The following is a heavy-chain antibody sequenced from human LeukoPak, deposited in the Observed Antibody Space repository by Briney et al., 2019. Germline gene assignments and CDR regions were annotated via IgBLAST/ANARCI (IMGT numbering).Heavy chain of an antibody. CDR2: IYYSGST. CDR3: ARTPAWDVPYYFDY. J-gene: IGHJ4*02. Sequence: PSETLSLTCTVSGGSIRSYYWSWLRQPPGKGLEWIGYIYYSGSTKYNPSLKSRVAISVDTSKNQFSLRLSSVTAADTAVYYCARTPAWDVPYYFDYWGQGTLVTVSS. D-gene: IGHD1-26*01. CDR1: GGSIRSYY. V-gene: IGHV4-59*01.